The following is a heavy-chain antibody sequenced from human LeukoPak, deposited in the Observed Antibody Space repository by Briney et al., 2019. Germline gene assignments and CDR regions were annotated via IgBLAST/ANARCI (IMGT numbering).Heavy chain of an antibody. J-gene: IGHJ4*02. CDR2: ISGSGGST. CDR1: GFTFSSYS. CDR3: AKDPHFEGYFDY. Sequence: GGSLRLSCAASGFTFSSYSMNWVRQAPGKGLEWVSAISGSGGSTYYADSVKGRFTISRDNSKNTLYLQMNSLRAEDTAVYYCAKDPHFEGYFDYWGQGTLVTVSS. V-gene: IGHV3-23*01.